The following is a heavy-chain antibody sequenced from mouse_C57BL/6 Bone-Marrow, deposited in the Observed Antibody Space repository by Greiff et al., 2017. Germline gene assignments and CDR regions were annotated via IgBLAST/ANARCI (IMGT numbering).Heavy chain of an antibody. Sequence: EVMLVESGGDLVKPGGSLKLSCAASGFTFSSYGMSWVRQTPDKRLEWVATISSGGSSPYYPDSVKGRFTISRDNAKNTLYLQMSSLKSEDTAMYYCARRGVVALDYWGQGTTLTVSS. V-gene: IGHV5-6*02. D-gene: IGHD1-1*01. CDR1: GFTFSSYG. CDR2: ISSGGSSP. J-gene: IGHJ2*01. CDR3: ARRGVVALDY.